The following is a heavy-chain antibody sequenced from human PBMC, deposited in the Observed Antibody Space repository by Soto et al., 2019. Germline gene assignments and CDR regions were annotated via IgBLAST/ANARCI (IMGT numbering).Heavy chain of an antibody. D-gene: IGHD2-15*01. CDR1: GGSISSGGYY. J-gene: IGHJ5*02. CDR2: IYYSGST. CDR3: ARAQGYCSGGSCYRGNNWFDP. V-gene: IGHV4-31*02. Sequence: PSETLSLTCTVSGGSISSGGYYWSWIRQHPGKGLEWIGYIYYSGSTYYNPSLKSRVTISVDTSKNQFSLKLSSVTAADTAVYYCARAQGYCSGGSCYRGNNWFDPWGQGTLVTVSS.